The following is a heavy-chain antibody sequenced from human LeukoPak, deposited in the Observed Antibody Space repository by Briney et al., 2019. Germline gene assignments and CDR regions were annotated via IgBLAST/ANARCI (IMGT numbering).Heavy chain of an antibody. J-gene: IGHJ3*02. V-gene: IGHV4-34*01. D-gene: IGHD3-3*01. CDR1: GGSFSGYY. Sequence: SETLSLTCAVYGGSFSGYYWSWIRQPPGKGLEWIGEINHSGSTNYNPSLKSRVTISVDTSKNQFSLKLSSVTAADTAVYYCARGGVGYYDFWSGPPHAFDIWGQGTMVTVSS. CDR2: INHSGST. CDR3: ARGGVGYYDFWSGPPHAFDI.